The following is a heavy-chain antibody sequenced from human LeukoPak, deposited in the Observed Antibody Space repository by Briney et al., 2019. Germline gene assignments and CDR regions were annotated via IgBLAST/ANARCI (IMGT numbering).Heavy chain of an antibody. CDR1: GFTFTYFT. CDR2: ISGSDSST. V-gene: IGHV3-23*01. J-gene: IGHJ4*02. CDR3: ARVSALRSSGWFGVFDF. D-gene: IGHD6-19*01. Sequence: GGSLRLSCAASGFTFTYFTMTWVRQAPGEGLEWVSGISGSDSSTYSADSVKGRFTISRDDSQNTLYLHMNSLRAEDTAIYYCARVSALRSSGWFGVFDFWGQGAQVTVSS.